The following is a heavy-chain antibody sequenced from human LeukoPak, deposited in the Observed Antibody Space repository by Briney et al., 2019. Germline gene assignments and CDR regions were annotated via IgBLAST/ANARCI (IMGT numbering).Heavy chain of an antibody. CDR3: AKVPPSITAAGNWLGP. D-gene: IGHD6-13*01. CDR1: GYTFTGYY. Sequence: ASVKVSCKASGYTFTGYYIHWVRQAPGQGLEWMGRINPNTGGTDYAQKFQGRVAMTRDTSIATAYMELSRLTSDDTAIYYCAKVPPSITAAGNWLGPWGQGALVTVSS. CDR2: INPNTGGT. V-gene: IGHV1-2*06. J-gene: IGHJ5*02.